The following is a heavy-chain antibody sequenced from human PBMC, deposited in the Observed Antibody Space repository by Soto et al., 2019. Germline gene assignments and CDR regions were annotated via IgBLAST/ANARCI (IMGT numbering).Heavy chain of an antibody. V-gene: IGHV1-46*01. Sequence: ASVKVSCKASGYTFASYYIHWLRQAPGQGLEWMGIINPGGGNTNYAQKFQGRVTMTRDTSTSTVSMELSSLRSEDTAVYYCARDAVWSRPDYFDYRGQGTLVTVSS. CDR3: ARDAVWSRPDYFDY. D-gene: IGHD3-3*01. J-gene: IGHJ4*02. CDR2: INPGGGNT. CDR1: GYTFASYY.